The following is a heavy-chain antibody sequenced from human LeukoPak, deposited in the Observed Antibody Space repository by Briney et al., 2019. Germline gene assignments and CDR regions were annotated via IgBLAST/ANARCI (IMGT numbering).Heavy chain of an antibody. CDR2: INHRGST. Sequence: PSETLSLTCAVYGGSFSGYYWSWIRQPPGKGLEWIGEINHRGSTNYNPSLKSRVTISVDTSKNQFSLKLSSVTAADTAVYYCARVRWGGPVPSEESAFGYWGQGTLVTVSS. CDR1: GGSFSGYY. D-gene: IGHD3-10*01. CDR3: ARVRWGGPVPSEESAFGY. V-gene: IGHV4-34*01. J-gene: IGHJ4*02.